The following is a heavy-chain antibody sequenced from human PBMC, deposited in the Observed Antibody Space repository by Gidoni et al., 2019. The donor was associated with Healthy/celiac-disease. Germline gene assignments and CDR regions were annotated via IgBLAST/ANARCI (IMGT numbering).Heavy chain of an antibody. CDR3: AKVRDYYDSSGYCY. V-gene: IGHV3-23*01. Sequence: EVQLLESGGGLVQPGGSLRLSCAASGFTFSSCAMSWVRQALGKGLEWVSAISVSGGSTYYADSVKGRFTISRDNSKNTLYLQMNSLRAEDTAVYYCAKVRDYYDSSGYCYWGQGTLVTVSS. J-gene: IGHJ4*02. D-gene: IGHD3-22*01. CDR1: GFTFSSCA. CDR2: ISVSGGST.